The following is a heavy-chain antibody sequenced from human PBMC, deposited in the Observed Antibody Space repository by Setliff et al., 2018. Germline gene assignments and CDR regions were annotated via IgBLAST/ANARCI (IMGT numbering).Heavy chain of an antibody. D-gene: IGHD5-12*01. J-gene: IGHJ6*03. CDR1: GASISSYY. CDR2: IYYGGTT. Sequence: NPSETLSLTCTVSGASISSYYWSWIRQPPGKGLEWIGYIYYGGTTNYNPSLKSRVSISVDRPKNQFSLKLSSLRSEDTAVYYCARERGDIVTTTSYYYYMDVWGKGTTVTVSS. V-gene: IGHV4-59*01. CDR3: ARERGDIVTTTSYYYYMDV.